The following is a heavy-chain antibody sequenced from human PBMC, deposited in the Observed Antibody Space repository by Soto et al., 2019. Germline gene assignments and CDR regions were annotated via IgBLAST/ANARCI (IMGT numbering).Heavy chain of an antibody. Sequence: GGSLRLSCAASGFTVSSNYMSWVRQAPGKGLERVSVIYSGGNTYYADSVKGRFTISRDNSKNTLYLQMNSLRAEDTAVYYCARHGLEDIVLMVYGPYFDYWGQGTLVTVSS. CDR1: GFTVSSNY. V-gene: IGHV3-66*04. CDR3: ARHGLEDIVLMVYGPYFDY. D-gene: IGHD2-8*01. J-gene: IGHJ4*02. CDR2: IYSGGNT.